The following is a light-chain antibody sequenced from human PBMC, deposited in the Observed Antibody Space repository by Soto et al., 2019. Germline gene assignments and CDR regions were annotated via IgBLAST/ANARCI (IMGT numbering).Light chain of an antibody. J-gene: IGKJ5*01. CDR2: GAS. CDR3: QQYGSSPFS. CDR1: QSVSSSY. Sequence: SPGTLSLSPGERATLSSRASQSVSSSYLDWYQQKPGQAPRLLIYGASSRATGIPDRFSGSGSGTDFTLTISRLEPEDFAVYYCQQYGSSPFSFGQGTRLEIK. V-gene: IGKV3-20*01.